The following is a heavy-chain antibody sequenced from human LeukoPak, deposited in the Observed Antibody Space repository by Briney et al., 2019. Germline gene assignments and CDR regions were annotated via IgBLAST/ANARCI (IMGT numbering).Heavy chain of an antibody. V-gene: IGHV4-34*01. CDR3: ARESWAAAEGWFDP. CDR1: GGSFSGYY. D-gene: IGHD6-13*01. Sequence: PSETLSLTCAVYGGSFSGYYWSWIRQPPGKGLEWIGEINHSGSTNYNPSLKSRVTISVDTSKNQFSLKLSSVTAADTAVYYCARESWAAAEGWFDPWGQGTLVTVSS. J-gene: IGHJ5*02. CDR2: INHSGST.